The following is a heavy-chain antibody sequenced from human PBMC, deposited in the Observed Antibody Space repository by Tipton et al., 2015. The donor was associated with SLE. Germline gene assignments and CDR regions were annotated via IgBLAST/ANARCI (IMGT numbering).Heavy chain of an antibody. V-gene: IGHV4-4*09. CDR2: IYTSGST. CDR3: ARAGGHNYDSSGYHSEAFDI. J-gene: IGHJ3*02. Sequence: TLSLTCTVSGGSISSYYWSWIRQPAGKGLEWIGHIYTSGSTNYNPSLKSRVTILVDTSKNQFSLRLSSVTAADTAVYYCARAGGHNYDSSGYHSEAFDIWGQGTMVTVSS. CDR1: GGSISSYY. D-gene: IGHD3-22*01.